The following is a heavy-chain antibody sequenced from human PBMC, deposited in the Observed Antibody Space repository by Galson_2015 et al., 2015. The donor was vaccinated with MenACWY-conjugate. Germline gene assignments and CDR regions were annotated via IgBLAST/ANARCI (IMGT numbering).Heavy chain of an antibody. D-gene: IGHD2-15*01. CDR3: ARRRPRDIGGGFDI. Sequence: NPSLKSRVSISGDTSRNQFSLNLSRVTAADTAVYHCARRRPRDIGGGFDIWGQGTMVVVSS. J-gene: IGHJ3*02. V-gene: IGHV4-39*01.